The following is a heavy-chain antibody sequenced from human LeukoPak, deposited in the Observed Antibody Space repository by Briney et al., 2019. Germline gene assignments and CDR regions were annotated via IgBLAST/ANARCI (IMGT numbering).Heavy chain of an antibody. V-gene: IGHV4-59*01. CDR2: IHDSDNT. CDR3: ARGRRTIFGVVTPHFDY. CDR1: GGSISSYY. Sequence: SETLSLTCTVSGGSISSYYWSWIRQSPGKGLEWIGYIHDSDNTYYSPSLKSRVTISVDTSKNQFSLRVNSMTAADTAVYYRARGRRTIFGVVTPHFDYWGQGTLVTVSS. D-gene: IGHD3-3*01. J-gene: IGHJ4*02.